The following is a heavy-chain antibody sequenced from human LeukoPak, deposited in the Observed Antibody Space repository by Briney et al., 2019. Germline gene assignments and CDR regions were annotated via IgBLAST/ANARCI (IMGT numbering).Heavy chain of an antibody. CDR2: IYHSGST. CDR1: GGSISSSNW. Sequence: PSETLSLTCAVSGGSISSSNWWSWVRQPPGKGLEWIGEIYHSGSTNYNPSLKSRVTISVDTSKNQFSLKLSSVTAADTAVYYCARWSFGVVTKGYFDYWGQGTLVTVSS. V-gene: IGHV4-4*02. CDR3: ARWSFGVVTKGYFDY. D-gene: IGHD3-3*01. J-gene: IGHJ4*02.